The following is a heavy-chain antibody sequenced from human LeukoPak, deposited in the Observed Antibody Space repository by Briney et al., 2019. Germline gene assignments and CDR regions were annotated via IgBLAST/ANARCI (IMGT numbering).Heavy chain of an antibody. CDR1: GFTFSSYG. CDR3: AKDISRTGYSYGYGD. Sequence: GGSLRLSCAASGFTFSSYGMHWVRQAPGKGLEWVAVISYDGSNKYYADSVKGRFTISRDNSKNTLCLQMNSLRAEDTAVYYCAKDISRTGYSYGYGDWGQGTLVTVSS. J-gene: IGHJ4*02. V-gene: IGHV3-30*18. D-gene: IGHD5-18*01. CDR2: ISYDGSNK.